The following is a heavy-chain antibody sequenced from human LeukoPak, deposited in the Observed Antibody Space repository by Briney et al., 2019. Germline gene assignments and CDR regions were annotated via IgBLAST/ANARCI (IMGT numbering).Heavy chain of an antibody. CDR2: IKQDGSEK. D-gene: IGHD2-15*01. CDR3: ARVMGYCSGGSCYCYDY. J-gene: IGHJ4*02. Sequence: GGSLRLSCAASGFTFSSYWMSWVRQAPGKGLEWLANIKQDGSEKYYVDSVKGRFTISRDNAKNSLYLQMNSLRAEDTAVYYCARVMGYCSGGSCYCYDYWGQGTLVTVSS. CDR1: GFTFSSYW. V-gene: IGHV3-7*03.